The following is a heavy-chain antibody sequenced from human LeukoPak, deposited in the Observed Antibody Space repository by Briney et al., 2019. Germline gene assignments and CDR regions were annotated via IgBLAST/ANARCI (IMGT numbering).Heavy chain of an antibody. D-gene: IGHD6-19*01. CDR3: ARDHLIAVAPTKIDP. J-gene: IGHJ5*02. V-gene: IGHV1-18*01. CDR1: GYTFTSYG. Sequence: ASVKVSSKASGYTFTSYGISWVRQAPGQGLEWMGWISAYNGNTNYAQKLQGRVTMTTDTSTSTAYMELRSLRSDDTAVYYCARDHLIAVAPTKIDPWGPGTLVTVSS. CDR2: ISAYNGNT.